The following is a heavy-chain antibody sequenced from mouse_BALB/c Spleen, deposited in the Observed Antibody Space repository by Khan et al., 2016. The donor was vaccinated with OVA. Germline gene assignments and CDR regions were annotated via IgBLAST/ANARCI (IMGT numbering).Heavy chain of an antibody. CDR3: PSHGYVAWFAY. J-gene: IGHJ3*01. V-gene: IGHV1S135*01. CDR2: VDPFNGGT. D-gene: IGHD2-2*01. CDR1: GYSFTSYY. Sequence: EVQLQESGPELMKPGASVKISCKASGYSFTSYYIHWVKQSHGKSLEWIGYVDPFNGGTSYNPKFKGKATLTVDKSSSTAYMHLSSLTSDDSAVYYCPSHGYVAWFAYWGQGTLVTVSA.